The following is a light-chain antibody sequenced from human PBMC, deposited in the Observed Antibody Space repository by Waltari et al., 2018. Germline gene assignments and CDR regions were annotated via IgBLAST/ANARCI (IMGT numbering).Light chain of an antibody. Sequence: VLMTQSPPTLSLSPGDKATLSCRASQSINRNLAWYQQKPGQAPRLLIYGAFTRATGVPGRFSGSGSGTDFTLTISGLRSEDFAVYYCQQYDKWPPITFGQGTRLEIK. CDR1: QSINRN. CDR2: GAF. CDR3: QQYDKWPPIT. J-gene: IGKJ5*01. V-gene: IGKV3-15*01.